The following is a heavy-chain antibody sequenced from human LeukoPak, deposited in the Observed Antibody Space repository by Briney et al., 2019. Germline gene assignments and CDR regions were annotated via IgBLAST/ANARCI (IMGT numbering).Heavy chain of an antibody. CDR3: ARVGGIQLWLFDY. CDR2: IYYSGST. CDR1: GGSISSYY. V-gene: IGHV4-59*01. Sequence: SETLSLTCTVSGGSISSYYWSWIRQPPGKGLEWIGYIYYSGSTNYNPSLKSRVTISVDTSKNQFSLKLSSVTAADTAAYYCARVGGIQLWLFDYWGQGTLVTVSS. D-gene: IGHD5-18*01. J-gene: IGHJ4*02.